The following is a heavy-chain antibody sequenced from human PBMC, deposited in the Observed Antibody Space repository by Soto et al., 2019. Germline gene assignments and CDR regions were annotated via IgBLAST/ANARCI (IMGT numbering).Heavy chain of an antibody. J-gene: IGHJ5*02. V-gene: IGHV4-31*03. CDR3: ARMYSSGSGWFHP. D-gene: IGHD6-19*01. Sequence: SETLSLTCFVSGYSIAAGGYYWSWIRHHPGKGLEWIGSFYSSGSIIYNPSLRSRVSISGDTSSNQFSMSLTSVTAADTARYYCARMYSSGSGWFHPWGQGTLVTVS. CDR1: GYSIAAGGYY. CDR2: FYSSGSI.